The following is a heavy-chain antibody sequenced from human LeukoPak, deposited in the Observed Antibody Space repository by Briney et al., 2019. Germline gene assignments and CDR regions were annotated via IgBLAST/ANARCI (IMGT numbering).Heavy chain of an antibody. Sequence: PSETLSLTCAVYGGSFSGYYWSWIRQPPGKGLEWIGEINHSGSTNYNPSLKSRVSISVDTSKNQFSLKLSSETAADTAVYYCARTTRNIVVVVADCYYYYYMDVWGKGTTVTVSS. D-gene: IGHD2-15*01. CDR1: GGSFSGYY. CDR2: INHSGST. V-gene: IGHV4-34*01. J-gene: IGHJ6*03. CDR3: ARTTRNIVVVVADCYYYYYMDV.